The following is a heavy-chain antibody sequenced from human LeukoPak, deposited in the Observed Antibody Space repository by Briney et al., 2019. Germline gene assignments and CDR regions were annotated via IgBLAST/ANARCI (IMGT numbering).Heavy chain of an antibody. CDR2: IIPIFGTA. V-gene: IGHV1-69*05. D-gene: IGHD1-26*01. CDR3: AREVVGDSDH. J-gene: IGHJ4*02. CDR1: GGAFSSYA. Sequence: ASVKLSCKASGGAFSSYAISWLRHAPGQGLELMGGIIPIFGTANYAQKFQGRVTITTDESTSTAYMALGTLMSEGTTVFYCAREVVGDSDHWGQGTLVTVSS.